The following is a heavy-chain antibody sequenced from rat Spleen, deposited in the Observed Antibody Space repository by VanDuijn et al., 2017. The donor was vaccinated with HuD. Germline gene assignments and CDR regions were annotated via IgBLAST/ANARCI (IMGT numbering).Heavy chain of an antibody. D-gene: IGHD5-1*01. CDR1: GFTFSDYY. Sequence: EVQLVESDGGLVQPGRSLKLSCAASGFTFSDYYMAWVRQAPTKGLEWVASISPSGGSTYYRDSVKGRFTVSRDNAKSTLYLQMDSLRSEDTATYYCARHTPLNWEPIFDYWGQGVMVTVSS. CDR3: ARHTPLNWEPIFDY. J-gene: IGHJ2*01. CDR2: ISPSGGST. V-gene: IGHV5-25*01.